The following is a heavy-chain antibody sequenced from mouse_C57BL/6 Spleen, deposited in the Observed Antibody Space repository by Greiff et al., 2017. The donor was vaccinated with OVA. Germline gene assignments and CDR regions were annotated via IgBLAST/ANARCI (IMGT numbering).Heavy chain of an antibody. J-gene: IGHJ3*01. CDR3: ASLTTGPY. V-gene: IGHV2-9-1*01. CDR1: GFSLTSYA. Sequence: VNVVESGPGLVAPSQSLSITCTVSGFSLTSYAISWVRQPPGKGLEWLGGIWTGGGTNYNSALKSRLSISKDNSKSQVFLKMNSLQTDDTARYYCASLTTGPYWGQGTLVTVSA. D-gene: IGHD1-1*01. CDR2: IWTGGGT.